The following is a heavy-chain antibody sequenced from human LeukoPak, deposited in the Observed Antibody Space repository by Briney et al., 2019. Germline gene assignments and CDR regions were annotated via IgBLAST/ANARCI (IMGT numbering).Heavy chain of an antibody. CDR3: ARGIVPAAFDI. Sequence: GGSLRLSCVASAFSFSDSSMNWVRRAPGKGLEWLSSIGSNSRHMNYADSAKGRFTISRDNAKNSLYLQMNSLRAEDTAVYYCARGIVPAAFDIWGQGTLVTVSS. J-gene: IGHJ4*02. D-gene: IGHD2-2*01. CDR2: IGSNSRHM. V-gene: IGHV3-21*01. CDR1: AFSFSDSS.